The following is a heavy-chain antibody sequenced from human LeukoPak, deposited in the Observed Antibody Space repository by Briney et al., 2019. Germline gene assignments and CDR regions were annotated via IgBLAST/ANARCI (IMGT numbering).Heavy chain of an antibody. CDR3: ARDRYAGATGDY. J-gene: IGHJ4*02. CDR2: IYSGGST. CDR1: GFTVSSNY. Sequence: GGSLRLSCAASGFTVSSNYMSWVRQAPGKGLEWVSVIYSGGSTYYADSVKGRFTISRDNSKNTLYLQMNSLRAEDTAVYYCARDRYAGATGDYWGQGTLVTVSS. D-gene: IGHD1-26*01. V-gene: IGHV3-53*01.